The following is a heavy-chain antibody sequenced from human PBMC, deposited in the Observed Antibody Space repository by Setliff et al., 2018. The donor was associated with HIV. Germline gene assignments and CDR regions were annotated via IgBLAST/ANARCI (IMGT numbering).Heavy chain of an antibody. CDR3: ARAKTTGSFFDKIHAAFNV. CDR1: GGSISSSSYY. Sequence: SETLSLTCTVSGGSISSSSYYWGWIRQPPGKGLEWIGSIYYSGSTYYNPSLKSRVTISVDTSKNQFCSVTAADTAVYFCARAKTTGSFFDKIHAAFNVWGPGTLVTVSS. V-gene: IGHV4-39*07. CDR2: IYYSGST. D-gene: IGHD4-17*01. J-gene: IGHJ3*01.